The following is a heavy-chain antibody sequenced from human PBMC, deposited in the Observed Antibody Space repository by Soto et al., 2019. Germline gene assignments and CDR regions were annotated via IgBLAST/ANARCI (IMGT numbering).Heavy chain of an antibody. CDR1: GFTFSSYG. CDR2: IWYDGSNK. Sequence: QVQLVESGGGVVQPGRSLRLSCAASGFTFSSYGMHWVRQAPGKGLEWVAVIWYDGSNKYYADSVKGRFTISRDNSKNTLYLQMNSLRAEDTAVYYCARDDSSGSYSYWGQGTLVTVSS. D-gene: IGHD3-10*01. V-gene: IGHV3-33*01. J-gene: IGHJ4*02. CDR3: ARDDSSGSYSY.